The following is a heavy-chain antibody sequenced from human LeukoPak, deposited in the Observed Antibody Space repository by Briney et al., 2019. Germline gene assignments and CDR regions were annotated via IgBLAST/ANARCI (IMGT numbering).Heavy chain of an antibody. D-gene: IGHD1-1*01. CDR3: ARDAQLKRPLDYYYMDV. CDR1: GGTFSSYT. Sequence: ASVKVSCKASGGTFSSYTISWVRQAPGQGLEWMGGIIPIFGTANYAQKFQGRVTITTDESTSTAYMELSSLRSEDTAVYYCARDAQLKRPLDYYYMDVWGKGTTVAVSS. CDR2: IIPIFGTA. J-gene: IGHJ6*03. V-gene: IGHV1-69*05.